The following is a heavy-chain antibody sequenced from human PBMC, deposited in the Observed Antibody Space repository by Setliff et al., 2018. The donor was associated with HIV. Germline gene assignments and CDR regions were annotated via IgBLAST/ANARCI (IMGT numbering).Heavy chain of an antibody. CDR3: ARVATGPESFDI. CDR2: IYHSGST. CDR1: GYSISSGYY. J-gene: IGHJ3*02. Sequence: PSETLSLTCTVSGYSISSGYYWGFIRQSPGKGLEWIGEIYHSGSTDYNPSLKSRVTISVDKSKNQFSLKLSSVTAADTAVYYCARVATGPESFDIWGQGTMVTVSS. V-gene: IGHV4-38-2*02. D-gene: IGHD3-9*01.